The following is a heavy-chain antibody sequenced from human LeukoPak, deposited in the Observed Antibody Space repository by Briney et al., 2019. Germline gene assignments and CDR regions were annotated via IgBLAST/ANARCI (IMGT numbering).Heavy chain of an antibody. V-gene: IGHV1-8*02. CDR1: GYTFTGYY. Sequence: GASVKVSCKASGYTFTGYYMHWVRQATGQGLEWMGWMNPNSGNTGYAQKFQGRVTMTRNTSISTAYMELSSLRSEDTAVYYCARGKKQWLVLTYFDYWGQGTLVTVSS. CDR2: MNPNSGNT. CDR3: ARGKKQWLVLTYFDY. D-gene: IGHD6-19*01. J-gene: IGHJ4*02.